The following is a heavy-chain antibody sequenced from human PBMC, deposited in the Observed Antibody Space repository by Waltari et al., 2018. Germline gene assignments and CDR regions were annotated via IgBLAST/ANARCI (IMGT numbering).Heavy chain of an antibody. CDR3: ARGIGWDIAAAGTDYYYGMDV. J-gene: IGHJ6*02. CDR1: GGSFSGYY. V-gene: IGHV4-34*01. CDR2: INHSGST. Sequence: QVQLQQWGAGLLKPSETLSLTCAVYGGSFSGYYWSWIRQPPGKGLEWIGEINHSGSTNYNPSLKSRVTISVDTSKNQFSLKLSSVTAADTAVYYCARGIGWDIAAAGTDYYYGMDVWGQGTTVTVSS. D-gene: IGHD6-13*01.